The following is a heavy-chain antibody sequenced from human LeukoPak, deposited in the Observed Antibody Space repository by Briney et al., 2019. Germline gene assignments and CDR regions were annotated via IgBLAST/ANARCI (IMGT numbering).Heavy chain of an antibody. V-gene: IGHV3-30-3*01. CDR1: GFTFSSYA. Sequence: GGSLRLSCAASGFTFSSYAMHWVRQAPGKGLEWVAVISYDGSNKYYADSVKGRFTISRDNSKNTLYLQMNSLRAEDTAVYYCARDGRIYSSNVWFDPWGQGTLVTVSS. D-gene: IGHD6-13*01. J-gene: IGHJ5*02. CDR3: ARDGRIYSSNVWFDP. CDR2: ISYDGSNK.